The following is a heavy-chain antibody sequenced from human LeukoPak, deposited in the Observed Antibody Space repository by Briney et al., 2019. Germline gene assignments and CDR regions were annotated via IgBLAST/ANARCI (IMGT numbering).Heavy chain of an antibody. J-gene: IGHJ4*02. D-gene: IGHD3-22*01. V-gene: IGHV3-7*03. CDR3: AIMHPYYDGRGYWVQ. CDR2: IKQDGSEK. CDR1: GFTFSSYW. Sequence: PGESLRLSCAASGFTFSSYWMGWVRQAPGKGLEWVANIKQDGSEKYYVDSVKGRFAISRDNAKDSLYLQMNSLRAEDTALYYCAIMHPYYDGRGYWVQWGQGTLVAVSS.